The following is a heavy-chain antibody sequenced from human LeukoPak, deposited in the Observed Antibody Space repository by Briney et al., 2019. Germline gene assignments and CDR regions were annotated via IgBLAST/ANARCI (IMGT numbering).Heavy chain of an antibody. CDR3: ARGVVTDDYYMDA. J-gene: IGHJ6*03. CDR2: LYTNDNT. D-gene: IGHD2-21*02. V-gene: IGHV4-61*02. Sequence: SQTLSLTCSVSGGSISSGRYYWTWIRQPAGKGLEGIGRLYTNDNTNYDPSLESRVSISVDTSKSQFYLQLTSVTAADTAVYFCARGVVTDDYYMDAWGKGITVIVSS. CDR1: GGSISSGRYY.